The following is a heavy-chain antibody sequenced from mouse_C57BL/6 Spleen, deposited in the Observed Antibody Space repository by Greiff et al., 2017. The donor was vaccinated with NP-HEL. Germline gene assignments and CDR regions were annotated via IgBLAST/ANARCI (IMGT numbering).Heavy chain of an antibody. D-gene: IGHD4-1*01. J-gene: IGHJ3*01. V-gene: IGHV6-3*01. CDR2: IRLNSDNYST. Sequence: EVMLVESGGGLVQPGGSMKLSCVASGFTFSNYWMNWVRQSPEKGLEWVAKIRLNSDNYSTHYAVSVKGRFTISTDDSKSSCYLQMNNLRAEDTGIYYCTVSARLGRGFADWGQGTLVTVSA. CDR3: TVSARLGRGFAD. CDR1: GFTFSNYW.